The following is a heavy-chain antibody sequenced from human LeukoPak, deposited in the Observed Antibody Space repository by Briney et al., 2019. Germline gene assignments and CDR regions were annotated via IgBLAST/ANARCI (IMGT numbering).Heavy chain of an antibody. D-gene: IGHD2-2*01. Sequence: ASVKVSCKASGYTFTNYDINWVRQATGQGLEWMGWMNPNSGDSHSVDKFQGRVTMTRDTSIRTAYMELSGLRSDDTAVYYCARRYCISTGCSAFDYWCPGTPVTVSS. CDR1: GYTFTNYD. CDR2: MNPNSGDS. J-gene: IGHJ4*02. V-gene: IGHV1-8*01. CDR3: ARRYCISTGCSAFDY.